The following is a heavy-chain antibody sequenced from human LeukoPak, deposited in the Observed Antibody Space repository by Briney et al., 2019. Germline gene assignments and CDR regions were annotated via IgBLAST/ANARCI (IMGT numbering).Heavy chain of an antibody. CDR1: GYTFTNYG. Sequence: ASVKVSCKASGYTFTNYGISWVRQAPGQGLEWMGWISAYNGNTNYAQKFQGRVTMTTDTSTTTAYMELRSLRSDDVAVYYCARDYDILTGYHTSGPFDIWGQGTMVTVSS. J-gene: IGHJ3*02. CDR2: ISAYNGNT. CDR3: ARDYDILTGYHTSGPFDI. V-gene: IGHV1-18*03. D-gene: IGHD3-9*01.